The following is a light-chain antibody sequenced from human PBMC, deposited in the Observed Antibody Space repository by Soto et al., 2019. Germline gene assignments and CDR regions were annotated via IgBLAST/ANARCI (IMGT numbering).Light chain of an antibody. CDR1: QSISIW. CDR2: DAS. J-gene: IGKJ1*01. Sequence: DIQMPQSPSTLSASVGDRVTITFRARQSISIWLAWYQQKPGKAPRLLIYDASILESGVPSRFSGSGSGTEFTLTISSLQPDDFATYYCQQYNSYRPFGQGTNVDIK. V-gene: IGKV1-5*01. CDR3: QQYNSYRP.